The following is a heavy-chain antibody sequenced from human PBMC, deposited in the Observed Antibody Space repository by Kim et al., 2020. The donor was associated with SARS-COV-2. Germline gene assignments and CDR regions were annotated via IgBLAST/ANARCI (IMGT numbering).Heavy chain of an antibody. Sequence: DSVKSRFTISRDNAKNALYLQMNSLRAEDTALYYCAKDITHYYGSGSYPHWGQGTLVTVSS. CDR3: AKDITHYYGSGSYPH. J-gene: IGHJ4*02. D-gene: IGHD3-10*01. V-gene: IGHV3-9*01.